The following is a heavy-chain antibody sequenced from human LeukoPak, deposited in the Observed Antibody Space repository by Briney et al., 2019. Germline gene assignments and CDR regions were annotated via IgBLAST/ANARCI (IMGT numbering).Heavy chain of an antibody. Sequence: KPSETLSLTCTVSGGSISSSSYYWGWIRQPPGKGLEWIGSIYYSGSTYYNPSLKSRVTISVDTSKNQFSLKLSSVTAADTAVYYCARALGESGYSYGPFDYWGQGTLVTVSS. CDR1: GGSISSSSYY. V-gene: IGHV4-39*07. CDR2: IYYSGST. CDR3: ARALGESGYSYGPFDY. J-gene: IGHJ4*02. D-gene: IGHD5-18*01.